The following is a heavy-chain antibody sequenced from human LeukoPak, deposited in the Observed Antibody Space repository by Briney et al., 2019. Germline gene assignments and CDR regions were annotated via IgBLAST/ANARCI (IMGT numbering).Heavy chain of an antibody. D-gene: IGHD3-22*01. V-gene: IGHV5-51*01. J-gene: IGHJ4*02. CDR2: IYPSDSDT. Sequence: GESLKISCQGSGYTFIAYWIAWVRQTPGKGLEWMGVIYPSDSDTRYSPSFQGQVTISADRSITTAYLQWSSLKASGTAMYYCARLPSEDYYDSSGYYYFDYWGQGTLVTVSS. CDR1: GYTFIAYW. CDR3: ARLPSEDYYDSSGYYYFDY.